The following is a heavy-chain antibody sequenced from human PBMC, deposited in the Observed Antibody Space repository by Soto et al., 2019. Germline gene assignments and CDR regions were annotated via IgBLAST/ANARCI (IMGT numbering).Heavy chain of an antibody. CDR3: ARDGSSGWNKRTVFDY. CDR2: IYSGGST. J-gene: IGHJ4*02. CDR1: GFTVSSNY. V-gene: IGHV3-66*01. D-gene: IGHD6-19*01. Sequence: GGSLRLSCAASGFTVSSNYMSWVRQAPGKGLEWVSVIYSGGSTYYADSVKGRFTISRDNSKNTLYLQMNSLRAEDTAVYYCARDGSSGWNKRTVFDYWGQGTLVTVSS.